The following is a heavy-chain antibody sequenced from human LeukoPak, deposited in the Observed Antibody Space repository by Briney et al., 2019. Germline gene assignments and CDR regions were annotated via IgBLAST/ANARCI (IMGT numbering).Heavy chain of an antibody. CDR2: ISSSDNYI. CDR3: AIAGGNRYYFGY. Sequence: GGSLRLSCAASGFTFSTYIMNWVRQAPGKGLEWVSSISSSDNYIYSADSVKGRFTISRDNARNSLYLQMNSLRAEDTAVYYCAIAGGNRYYFGYWGQGTLVTVSS. CDR1: GFTFSTYI. D-gene: IGHD3-16*01. J-gene: IGHJ4*02. V-gene: IGHV3-21*01.